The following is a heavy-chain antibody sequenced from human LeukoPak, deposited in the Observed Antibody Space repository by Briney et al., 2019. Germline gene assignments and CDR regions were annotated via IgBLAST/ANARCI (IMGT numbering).Heavy chain of an antibody. J-gene: IGHJ6*02. CDR2: IYYSGTT. D-gene: IGHD3-16*01. CDR3: ATSWGPDTSAFRWGRDGMDV. Sequence: SETLSLTCTVSGGSISSSSYYWGWIRQPPGTGLAWIVSIYYSGTTYYSSSLKSRVIISVDTSKNQFSLKLSSVTATDTAVYYCATSWGPDTSAFRWGRDGMDVWGQGTTVIVS. CDR1: GGSISSSSYY. V-gene: IGHV4-39*01.